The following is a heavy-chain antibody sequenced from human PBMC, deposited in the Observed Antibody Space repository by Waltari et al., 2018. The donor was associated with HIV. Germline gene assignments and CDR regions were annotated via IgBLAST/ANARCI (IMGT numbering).Heavy chain of an antibody. Sequence: GLVQPGRSLRLSCVASGFTFDDYPMHWVRQSPGKGLEWVSGISWNSGITDYGDSVKGRFTISRDNAKNSLYLQMNSLTVEDTAFYYCAKGGSHLTIFEAWFDSWGQGTLVTVSS. CDR1: GFTFDDYP. J-gene: IGHJ5*01. CDR3: AKGGSHLTIFEAWFDS. V-gene: IGHV3-9*01. D-gene: IGHD3-3*01. CDR2: ISWNSGIT.